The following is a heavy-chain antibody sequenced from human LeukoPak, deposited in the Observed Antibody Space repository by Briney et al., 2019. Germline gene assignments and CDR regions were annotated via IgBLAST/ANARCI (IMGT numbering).Heavy chain of an antibody. Sequence: GGSLGLSCAASGFTFRNYVIHWVRQAPGKGLEWVAVTSSDLNAKLYADSVKGRFTISRDNSRSTLYLQMNSLRPEDTAIYYCARGGYYGSGSPPSLYFDYWGQGTLVTVSS. V-gene: IGHV3-30-3*01. CDR2: TSSDLNAK. CDR3: ARGGYYGSGSPPSLYFDY. D-gene: IGHD3-10*01. CDR1: GFTFRNYV. J-gene: IGHJ4*02.